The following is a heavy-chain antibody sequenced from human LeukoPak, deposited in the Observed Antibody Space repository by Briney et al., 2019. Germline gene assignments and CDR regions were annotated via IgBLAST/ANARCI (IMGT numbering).Heavy chain of an antibody. CDR2: IKQDGSEM. CDR1: GFTFNIYS. CDR3: ARDSNNYYYYMDV. J-gene: IGHJ6*03. Sequence: GGSLRLSCAASGFTFNIYSMSWVRQAPGKGLEWVANIKQDGSEMHYVDSVKGRFTISRDNAKNSLYLQMNSLRAEDTAVYYCARDSNNYYYYMDVWGKGTTIAVSS. V-gene: IGHV3-7*01.